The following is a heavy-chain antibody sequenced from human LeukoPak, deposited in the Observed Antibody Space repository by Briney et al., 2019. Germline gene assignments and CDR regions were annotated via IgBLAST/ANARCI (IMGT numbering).Heavy chain of an antibody. D-gene: IGHD1-26*01. CDR1: GGSFSGYY. CDR3: ARVIRSYVGAFDI. CDR2: INHSGST. V-gene: IGHV4-34*01. Sequence: SETLSLTCAVYGGSFSGYYWSWIRQTPGKGLEWIGEINHSGSTNYNPSLKSRVTISVDTSKNQFSLKLSSVTAADTAVYYCARVIRSYVGAFDIWGQGTMVTVSS. J-gene: IGHJ3*02.